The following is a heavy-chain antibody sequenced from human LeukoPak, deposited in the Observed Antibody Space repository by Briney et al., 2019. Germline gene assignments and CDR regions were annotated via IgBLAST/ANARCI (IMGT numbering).Heavy chain of an antibody. D-gene: IGHD1-26*01. CDR2: ISSSSSYI. CDR1: GFTFSSYT. J-gene: IGHJ4*02. Sequence: PGGSLRLSCAASGFTFSSYTMNWVRQAPGKGLEWVSSISSSSSYIYYADSVKGRSTISRDNAKNSLYLQMNSLRAEDTAVYYCARVANLGAGSFDHWGQGTLVTVSS. CDR3: ARVANLGAGSFDH. V-gene: IGHV3-21*01.